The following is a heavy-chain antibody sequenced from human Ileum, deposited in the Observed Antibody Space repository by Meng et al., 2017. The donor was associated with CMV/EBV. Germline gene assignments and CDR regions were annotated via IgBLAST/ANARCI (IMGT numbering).Heavy chain of an antibody. V-gene: IGHV3-74*01. J-gene: IGHJ4*02. CDR2: INTDGSRT. Sequence: LSCAASGFTFRSCWMHCVRQVPGKGLVWVARINTDGSRTNYADSVKCRFTISRDNAKNTVYLQMNSLRVDDTAMYYCVRDDSGCGDYWGQGTLVTVSS. CDR1: GFTFRSCW. D-gene: IGHD3-22*01. CDR3: VRDDSGCGDY.